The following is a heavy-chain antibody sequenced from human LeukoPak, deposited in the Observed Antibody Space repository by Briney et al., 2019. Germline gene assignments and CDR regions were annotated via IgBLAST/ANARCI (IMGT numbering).Heavy chain of an antibody. V-gene: IGHV3-11*04. J-gene: IGHJ4*02. CDR2: ISSSGSTI. CDR1: GFTVSSNY. Sequence: PGGSLRLSCAASGFTVSSNYMSWVRQAPGKGLEWVSYISSSGSTIYYADSVKGRFTISRDNAKNSLYLQMNSLRAEDTAVYYCARASDIVVVVADPYYFDYWGQGTLVTVSS. D-gene: IGHD2-15*01. CDR3: ARASDIVVVVADPYYFDY.